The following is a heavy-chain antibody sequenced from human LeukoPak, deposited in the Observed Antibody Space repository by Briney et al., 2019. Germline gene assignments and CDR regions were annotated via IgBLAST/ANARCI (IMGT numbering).Heavy chain of an antibody. D-gene: IGHD3-22*01. CDR3: ARDFYDSGRGAFDI. CDR2: VNPNNGAT. J-gene: IGHJ3*02. V-gene: IGHV1-2*02. CDR1: GYTFTSCY. Sequence: ASVKVSCKASGYTFTSCYMHWVRQAPGQGLEWMGWVNPNNGATLYAQKFQGRVSMTRDTSISTAYIELSGLTSDDTAIYYCARDFYDSGRGAFDIWGQGTTVTVSS.